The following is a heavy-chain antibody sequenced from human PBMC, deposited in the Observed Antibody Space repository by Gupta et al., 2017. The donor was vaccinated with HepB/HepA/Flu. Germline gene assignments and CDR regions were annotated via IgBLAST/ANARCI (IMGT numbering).Heavy chain of an antibody. J-gene: IGHJ4*02. CDR3: ARDIQLELNY. CDR2: ISRSSSYI. Sequence: EVQLVESGGGLVKPGGSLRLSCAASGFTFSSYTMNWVRQAPGKGLEWVSSISRSSSYIYYADSVKGRFTISRDNAKNSLYLQMNSLRAEDTAVYYCARDIQLELNYWGQGTLVTVSS. D-gene: IGHD1-1*01. V-gene: IGHV3-21*01. CDR1: GFTFSSYT.